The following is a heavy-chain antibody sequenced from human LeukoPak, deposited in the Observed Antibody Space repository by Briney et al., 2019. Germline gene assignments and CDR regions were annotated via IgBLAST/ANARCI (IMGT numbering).Heavy chain of an antibody. V-gene: IGHV1-69*04. D-gene: IGHD4-17*01. CDR2: IIPILGIA. J-gene: IGHJ3*02. CDR3: ARPRDDYGDYEAGAFDI. Sequence: SVKVSCKASGGTFSSYAISWVRQAPGQGLEWMGRIIPILGIANYAQKFQGRVTITTDESTSTAYMELSSLRSEDTAVYYCARPRDDYGDYEAGAFDIWGQGTMVTVSS. CDR1: GGTFSSYA.